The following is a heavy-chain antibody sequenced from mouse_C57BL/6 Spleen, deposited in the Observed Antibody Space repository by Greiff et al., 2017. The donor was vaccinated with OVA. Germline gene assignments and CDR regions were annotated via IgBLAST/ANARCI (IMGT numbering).Heavy chain of an antibody. J-gene: IGHJ3*01. Sequence: EVKVVASGGGLVKPGGSLTLSCAASGFTFSDYGMHWVRQAPEKGLEWVAYISSGSSTIYYADTVKGRFTISRDNAKNTLFLQMTSLRSEDTAMYDCARDYYGSSSWCAYWGQGTLVTVSA. CDR3: ARDYYGSSSWCAY. D-gene: IGHD1-1*01. CDR1: GFTFSDYG. CDR2: ISSGSSTI. V-gene: IGHV5-17*01.